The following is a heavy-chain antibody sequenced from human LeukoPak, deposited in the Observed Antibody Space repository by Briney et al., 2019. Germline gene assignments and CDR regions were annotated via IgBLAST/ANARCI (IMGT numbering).Heavy chain of an antibody. CDR3: ARARKPRVTMGIAGTTAFYYYGMDV. Sequence: GASVKVSCKASGYTFTGYYMHWVRQAPGQGLEWMGWINPNSGGTNYVQKFQGRVTMTRDTSISTAYMELSRLRSDDTAVYYCARARKPRVTMGIAGTTAFYYYGMDVWGQGTTVTVSS. CDR1: GYTFTGYY. J-gene: IGHJ6*02. D-gene: IGHD1-20*01. V-gene: IGHV1-2*02. CDR2: INPNSGGT.